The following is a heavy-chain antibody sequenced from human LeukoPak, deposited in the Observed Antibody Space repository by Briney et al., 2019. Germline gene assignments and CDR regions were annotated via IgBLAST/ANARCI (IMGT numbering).Heavy chain of an antibody. J-gene: IGHJ4*02. D-gene: IGHD3-22*01. V-gene: IGHV3-74*01. CDR3: ARRSSGSYYFDY. Sequence: GGSRRLSCAASGFTFSSYWMHWVRQPPGKGLVWVSRINTDGSSTSYADSVKGRFTISRDNAKNTLYLQMNSLRAEDTAVYYCARRSSGSYYFDYWGQGTLVTVSS. CDR2: INTDGSST. CDR1: GFTFSSYW.